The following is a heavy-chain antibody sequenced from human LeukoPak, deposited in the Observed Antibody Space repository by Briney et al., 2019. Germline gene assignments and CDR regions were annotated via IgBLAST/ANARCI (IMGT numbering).Heavy chain of an antibody. D-gene: IGHD4-17*01. V-gene: IGHV4-59*08. CDR2: IYYSWST. CDR1: GGSISSYY. J-gene: IGHJ4*02. Sequence: SETLSLTCTVSGGSISSYYWSWIRQPPGKGLQWIGYIYYSWSTNYNPSLKSRVTISVDTSKNQFSLRLSSVTAADTAVYYCARLAPGYGDSDTDYWGQGTLVTVSS. CDR3: ARLAPGYGDSDTDY.